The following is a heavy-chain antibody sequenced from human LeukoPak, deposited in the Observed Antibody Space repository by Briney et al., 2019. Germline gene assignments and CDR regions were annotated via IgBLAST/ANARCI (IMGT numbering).Heavy chain of an antibody. J-gene: IGHJ6*02. D-gene: IGHD3-16*01. V-gene: IGHV3-21*01. Sequence: GESLRLSCAASGFTFSTYSMSWVRQAPGRGLEWVSSITTSTTVPHIFYADSVTGRFTISRDTADNSMFPQMNSLRAEDTAVYYCARALGDQADYYYGMDVWGQGTTVTVSS. CDR1: GFTFSTYS. CDR2: ITTSTTVPHI. CDR3: ARALGDQADYYYGMDV.